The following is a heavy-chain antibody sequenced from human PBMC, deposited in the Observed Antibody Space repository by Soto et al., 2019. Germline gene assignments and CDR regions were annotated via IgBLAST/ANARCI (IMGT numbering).Heavy chain of an antibody. CDR2: IKSKTDGGTT. CDR1: GFTFSNAW. Sequence: PGGSLRLSCAASGFTFSNAWMSWVRQAPGKGLEWVGRIKSKTDGGTTDYAAPVKGRFTISRDDSKNTLYLQMNSLKTEDTAVYYCTTDASYYDSSGYSDYWGQGTLVTVSS. V-gene: IGHV3-15*01. D-gene: IGHD3-22*01. J-gene: IGHJ4*02. CDR3: TTDASYYDSSGYSDY.